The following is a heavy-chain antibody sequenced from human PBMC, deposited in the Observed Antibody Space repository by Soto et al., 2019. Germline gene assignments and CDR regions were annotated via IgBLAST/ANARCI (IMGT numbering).Heavy chain of an antibody. CDR1: GFTFSSYS. CDR3: ARSPVGEAFNV. CDR2: ISSGSDYI. Sequence: EVQLVESGGGLVKPGGSLRLSCAASGFTFSSYSMNWVRQAPGKGLEWVSSISSGSDYIFYADSVKGRFTISRDNAKNSLFLQMNSLTAEDTALYYCARSPVGEAFNVWGQGTVVTVSS. V-gene: IGHV3-21*01. J-gene: IGHJ3*01.